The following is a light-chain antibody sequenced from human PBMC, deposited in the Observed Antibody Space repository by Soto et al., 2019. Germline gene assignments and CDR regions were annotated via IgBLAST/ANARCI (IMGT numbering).Light chain of an antibody. Sequence: QLVLTQPHSVSGAPGQRVTISCTGSSSNIGAGYDVHWYQQLPGTAPKLLIYGNSNRPSGVPDRFSGSKSGTSASLAITGLQAEDEADYYCQSYDSSLSGVVFGGGTKVTVL. J-gene: IGLJ2*01. V-gene: IGLV1-40*01. CDR1: SSNIGAGYD. CDR3: QSYDSSLSGVV. CDR2: GNS.